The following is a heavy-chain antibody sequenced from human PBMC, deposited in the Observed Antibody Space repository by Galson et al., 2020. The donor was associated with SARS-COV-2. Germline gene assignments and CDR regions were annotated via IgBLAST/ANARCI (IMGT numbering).Heavy chain of an antibody. CDR3: ARARGSSTSTYYYYYYGMDV. Sequence: ASVKVSCKASGYTFTGYYMHWVRQAPGQGLEWMGWINPNSGGTNYAQKFQGRVTMIRDTSISTAYMELSRLRSDDTAVYYCARARGSSTSTYYYYYYGMDVWGQGTTVTVSS. D-gene: IGHD2-2*01. J-gene: IGHJ6*02. CDR1: GYTFTGYY. V-gene: IGHV1-2*02. CDR2: INPNSGGT.